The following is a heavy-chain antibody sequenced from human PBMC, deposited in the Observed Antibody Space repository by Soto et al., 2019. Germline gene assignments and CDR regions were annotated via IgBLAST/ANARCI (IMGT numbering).Heavy chain of an antibody. V-gene: IGHV3-11*01. J-gene: IGHJ4*02. CDR1: GFTFSNYY. Sequence: QVQLVESGGGLVKPGGSLRLSCAASGFTFSNYYMTWIRQAPGKGLECLSYISSREVTVYYADSVKGRFTISRDNTKNSLYRQMTTLRDEDTAVYYCARVSASGWHVNGRDYFDSWGQGTLVTVSS. CDR2: ISSREVTV. D-gene: IGHD6-19*01. CDR3: ARVSASGWHVNGRDYFDS.